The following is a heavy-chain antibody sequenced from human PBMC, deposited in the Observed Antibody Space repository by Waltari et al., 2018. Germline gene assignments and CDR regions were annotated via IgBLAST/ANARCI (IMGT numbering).Heavy chain of an antibody. Sequence: QVQLQESGPGLVKPSETLSLTCAVSGYSISSGYYWGWIRQPPGKGLEWIGSIYHSGRTYYNPSLKSRVTISVDTSKNQFSLKLSSVTAADTAVYYCASYGDYVDYYYYYGMDVWGQGTTVTVSS. CDR3: ASYGDYVDYYYYYGMDV. CDR2: IYHSGRT. V-gene: IGHV4-38-2*01. J-gene: IGHJ6*02. CDR1: GYSISSGYY. D-gene: IGHD4-17*01.